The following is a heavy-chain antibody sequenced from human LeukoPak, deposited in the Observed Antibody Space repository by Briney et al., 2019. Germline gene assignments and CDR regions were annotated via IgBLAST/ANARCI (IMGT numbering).Heavy chain of an antibody. CDR3: AILGRITETPGD. V-gene: IGHV3-23*01. J-gene: IGHJ4*02. CDR2: ISGSGGST. D-gene: IGHD1-14*01. CDR1: GFTFSSYA. Sequence: GGSLRLSCAASGFTFSSYAMSWVRQAPGKGLEWVSAISGSGGSTYYADSVKGRFTISRDNSKNTLYLEMNSLRAEDTAVYYCAILGRITETPGDWGQGTLVTVSS.